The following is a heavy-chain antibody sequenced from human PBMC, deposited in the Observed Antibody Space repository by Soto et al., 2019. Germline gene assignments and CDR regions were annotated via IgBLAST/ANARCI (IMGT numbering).Heavy chain of an antibody. J-gene: IGHJ3*02. CDR1: GGSIRGYY. V-gene: IGHV4-59*08. D-gene: IGHD4-4*01. Sequence: PSETLSLTCTVSGGSIRGYYWSWIRQPPGMGLQWIGNIYYSGSTKYNPSLNSRVTMSLDTSTNQFSLRLSSVTAADTALYYCARLSNRGGDDLDACDIWGQGTMVTASS. CDR2: IYYSGST. CDR3: ARLSNRGGDDLDACDI.